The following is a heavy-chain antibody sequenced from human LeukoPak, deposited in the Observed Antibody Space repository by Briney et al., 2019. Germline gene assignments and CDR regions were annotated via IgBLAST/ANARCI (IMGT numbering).Heavy chain of an antibody. Sequence: GESLKISCKGSGYSFTSYWIGWVRQMPGKGLEWMGIIYPGDSDTRYSPSFQGQVTISADKSISTAYLQWSSLKASDTAMYYCARQTVVTATRYYYYGMDVWGQGTTVTVS. V-gene: IGHV5-51*01. CDR3: ARQTVVTATRYYYYGMDV. J-gene: IGHJ6*02. CDR1: GYSFTSYW. D-gene: IGHD2-21*02. CDR2: IYPGDSDT.